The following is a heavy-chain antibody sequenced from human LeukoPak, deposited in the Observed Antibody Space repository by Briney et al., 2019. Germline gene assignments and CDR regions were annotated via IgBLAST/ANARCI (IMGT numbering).Heavy chain of an antibody. CDR3: SNGIYSPSY. CDR2: INQDESQQ. V-gene: IGHV3-7*01. D-gene: IGHD6-13*01. Sequence: GGSLRLSCTTSGFTFTLYWMAWIRQSPGNGLEWVTNINQDESQQYYLESVEGRFTVSRDNARNSVYLHMNNLRVEDTAVYYCSNGIYSPSYWGRGTLVTVSS. J-gene: IGHJ4*02. CDR1: GFTFTLYW.